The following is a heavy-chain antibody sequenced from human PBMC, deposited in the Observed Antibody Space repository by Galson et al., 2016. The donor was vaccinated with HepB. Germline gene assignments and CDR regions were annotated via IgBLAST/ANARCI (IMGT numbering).Heavy chain of an antibody. CDR2: ISHSGST. D-gene: IGHD3-10*01. Sequence: SETLSLTCAVYGGSFSGYYWTWIRQFPGKGLEWIGDISHSGSTNYNPSLKSRVIISVDTSKNQFSLKPTSVTAADTALYFCARGNRPPRSNYYAYKWFDPWGQGIPVTVSS. J-gene: IGHJ5*02. CDR1: GGSFSGYY. V-gene: IGHV4-34*01. CDR3: ARGNRPPRSNYYAYKWFDP.